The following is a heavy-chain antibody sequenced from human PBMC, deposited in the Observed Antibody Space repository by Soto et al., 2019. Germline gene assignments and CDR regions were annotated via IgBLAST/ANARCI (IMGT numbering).Heavy chain of an antibody. CDR3: ARDGGDYDYVWVSYRPSGAFDI. J-gene: IGHJ3*02. CDR1: GFTFSSYA. CDR2: ISYDGSNK. Sequence: GESLKISCAASGFTFSSYAMHWVRQAPGKGLEWVAVISYDGSNKYYADSVKGRFTISRDNSKNTLYLQMNSLRAEDTAVYYCARDGGDYDYVWVSYRPSGAFDIWGQGTMVTVSS. D-gene: IGHD3-16*02. V-gene: IGHV3-30-3*01.